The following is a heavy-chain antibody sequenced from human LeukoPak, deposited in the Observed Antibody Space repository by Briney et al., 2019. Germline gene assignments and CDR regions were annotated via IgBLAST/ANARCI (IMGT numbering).Heavy chain of an antibody. Sequence: SETLSLTCAVSGGSISSGGYSWSWIRQPPGKGLEWIGYIYYSGSTYYNPSLKSRVTISVDTSKNQFSLKLSSVTAADTAVYYCARFRTIAAAGTWLDYWGQGTLVTVSS. CDR2: IYYSGST. D-gene: IGHD6-13*01. V-gene: IGHV4-30-4*07. J-gene: IGHJ4*02. CDR1: GGSISSGGYS. CDR3: ARFRTIAAAGTWLDY.